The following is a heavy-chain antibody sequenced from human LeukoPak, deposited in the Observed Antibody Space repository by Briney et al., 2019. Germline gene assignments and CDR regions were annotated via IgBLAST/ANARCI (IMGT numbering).Heavy chain of an antibody. Sequence: SETLSLTCTVSGGSVSSSSYYWSWIRQPPGKGLEWIGYISYSGNTNYNPSLKSRVTISVDTSKNQSSLKLRSVTAADTAVYYCARLYCSRTSCYLDYWGQGTLVTVSS. D-gene: IGHD2-2*01. V-gene: IGHV4-61*01. J-gene: IGHJ4*02. CDR1: GGSVSSSSYY. CDR3: ARLYCSRTSCYLDY. CDR2: ISYSGNT.